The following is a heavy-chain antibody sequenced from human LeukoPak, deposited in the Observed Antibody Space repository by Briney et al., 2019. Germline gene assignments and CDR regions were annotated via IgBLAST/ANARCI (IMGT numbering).Heavy chain of an antibody. Sequence: SETLSLTCAVYGGSFSGYYWSWIRQPPGKGLEWIGVIVQSGNTKYNPSLKSRVNLSVDTSKNQISLNLTSVTAADTAVYYCARFGSSTWYKGAFDIWGQGTMVTVAS. D-gene: IGHD6-13*01. J-gene: IGHJ3*02. CDR1: GGSFSGYY. CDR3: ARFGSSTWYKGAFDI. CDR2: IVQSGNT. V-gene: IGHV4-34*12.